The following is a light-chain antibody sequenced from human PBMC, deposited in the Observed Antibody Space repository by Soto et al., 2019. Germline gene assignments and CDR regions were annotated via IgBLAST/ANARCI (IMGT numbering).Light chain of an antibody. CDR2: EVS. Sequence: QSALTQPASVSGSPGQSITISCTGTSSDVGGYNYASWYQQHPGNAPKLMIYEVSNRPSGVSNRFSGSKSGNTASLTISGLQAEDEADYYCSSYTSSSTPYVFGTGTKVTDL. V-gene: IGLV2-14*01. CDR3: SSYTSSSTPYV. CDR1: SSDVGGYNY. J-gene: IGLJ1*01.